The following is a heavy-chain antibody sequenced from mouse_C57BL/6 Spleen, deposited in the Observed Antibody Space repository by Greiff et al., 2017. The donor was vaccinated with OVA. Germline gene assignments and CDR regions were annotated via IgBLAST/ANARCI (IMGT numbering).Heavy chain of an antibody. V-gene: IGHV7-3*01. CDR3: ARSPGDYFDY. CDR2: IRNKANGYTT. Sequence: EVKLVESGGGLVQPGGSLSLSCAASGFTFTDYYMSWVRQPPGKALEWLGFIRNKANGYTTEYSASVKGRFTISRDNSQSILYLQMNALRAEDSATYYCARSPGDYFDYWGQGTTLTVSS. CDR1: GFTFTDYY. J-gene: IGHJ2*01.